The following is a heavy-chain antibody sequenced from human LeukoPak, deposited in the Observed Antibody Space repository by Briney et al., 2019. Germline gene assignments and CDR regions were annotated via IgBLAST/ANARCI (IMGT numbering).Heavy chain of an antibody. J-gene: IGHJ6*03. D-gene: IGHD1-26*01. Sequence: PSETLSLTCAVYGGSFSGYYWSWIRQPPGKGLKWIGEINHSGSTNYNPSLKSRVTISVDTSKNQFSLKLSSVTAADTAVYYCARGRRGSYRSHYYYYMDVWGKGTTVTVSS. CDR3: ARGRRGSYRSHYYYYMDV. CDR2: INHSGST. V-gene: IGHV4-34*01. CDR1: GGSFSGYY.